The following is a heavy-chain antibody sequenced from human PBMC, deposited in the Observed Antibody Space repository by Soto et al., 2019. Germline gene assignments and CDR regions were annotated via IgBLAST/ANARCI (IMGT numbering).Heavy chain of an antibody. J-gene: IGHJ5*02. CDR3: ARQGPASILNTWFDP. Sequence: SETLSLTCTVSGGSISSYYWIWIRQPPGKGLEWIGYIYYSGSTNYNPSLKSRATLSLDTSKNQFSLKLSSVTAADTAVYYCARQGPASILNTWFDPWGQGTLVTVSS. CDR2: IYYSGST. V-gene: IGHV4-59*01. CDR1: GGSISSYY. D-gene: IGHD2-2*01.